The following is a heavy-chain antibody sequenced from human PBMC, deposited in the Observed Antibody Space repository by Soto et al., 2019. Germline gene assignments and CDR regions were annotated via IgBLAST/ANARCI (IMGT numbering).Heavy chain of an antibody. D-gene: IGHD3-10*01. J-gene: IGHJ5*02. CDR2: TYYRSKWYN. CDR3: AKDRSTYYLVPPFDP. V-gene: IGHV6-1*01. Sequence: SQTLSLTCAISGDSVSTNSATWDWIRQSPSRGLEWLGRTYYRSKWYNDYAVSVKGRITINPDTSNNQLSLQLNSVTPDDTAVYYCAKDRSTYYLVPPFDPWGQGTLVTVSS. CDR1: GDSVSTNSAT.